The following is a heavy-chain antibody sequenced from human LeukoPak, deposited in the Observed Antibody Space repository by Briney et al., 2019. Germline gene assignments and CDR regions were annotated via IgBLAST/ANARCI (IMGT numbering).Heavy chain of an antibody. CDR3: AKSNGYGLVDI. Sequence: SETLSLTCTVSGGSISSSYWSWIRQPAGKGLEWIGRIYTSGRTNNNPSLKSRVTMSVDTSKNQLSLKLNSVTAADTAVYYCAKSNGYGLVDIWGQGTMVTVSS. CDR2: IYTSGRT. CDR1: GGSISSSY. V-gene: IGHV4-4*07. J-gene: IGHJ3*02. D-gene: IGHD3-10*01.